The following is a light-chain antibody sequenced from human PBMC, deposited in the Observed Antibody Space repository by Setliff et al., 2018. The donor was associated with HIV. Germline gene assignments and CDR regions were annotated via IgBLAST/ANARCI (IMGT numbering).Light chain of an antibody. CDR2: RNN. V-gene: IGLV1-44*01. CDR1: SSNIGSNT. CDR3: AAWDDSLNAHGL. J-gene: IGLJ2*01. Sequence: QSALTQPLSASGTPGQRVTISCSGSSSNIGSNTVNWYQHLPGTAPKLLIYRNNQRPSGVPDRFSGSKSGTSASLAISGLQSEDEADYYCAAWDDSLNAHGLFGGGTK.